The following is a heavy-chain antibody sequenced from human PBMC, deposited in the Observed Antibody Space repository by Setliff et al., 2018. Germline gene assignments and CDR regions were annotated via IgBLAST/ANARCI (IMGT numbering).Heavy chain of an antibody. D-gene: IGHD1-26*01. V-gene: IGHV4-34*01. CDR2: INHSGGI. CDR1: GGSFSGFY. CDR3: ARHPSSGSYYGGSIFYFDD. J-gene: IGHJ4*02. Sequence: SETLSLTCAVYGGSFSGFYWPWIRQSPGKGLEWIGEINHSGGIDYNPSLKSRLIISVDTSKNQFSLKLSFVTAADTAVYYCARHPSSGSYYGGSIFYFDDWGPGILVTVSS.